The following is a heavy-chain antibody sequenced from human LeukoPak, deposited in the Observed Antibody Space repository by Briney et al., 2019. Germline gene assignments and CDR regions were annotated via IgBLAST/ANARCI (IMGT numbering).Heavy chain of an antibody. Sequence: SETLSLTCAVYGGSFSGYYWSWIRQPPGKGLEWIGEINHSGSTNYNPSLKSRVTISVDTSKNQFSLKLSSVTAADTAVYYCATPPPRFIVVVPAAIGFDYWGQGTLVTVSS. V-gene: IGHV4-34*01. J-gene: IGHJ4*02. CDR1: GGSFSGYY. CDR2: INHSGST. CDR3: ATPPPRFIVVVPAAIGFDY. D-gene: IGHD2-2*01.